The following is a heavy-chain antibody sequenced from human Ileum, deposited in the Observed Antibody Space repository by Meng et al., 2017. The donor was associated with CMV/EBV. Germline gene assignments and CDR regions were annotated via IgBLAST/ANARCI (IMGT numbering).Heavy chain of an antibody. Sequence: QVLLQESGPGLVKPSETLSLTCAVSGGSISDDHWWHWVRQSPGKGLEWIGEIFHSQSVRFNPSLKSRVTISIDKSKNQFSLNLKSVTAADTAVYYCAGGGNLGYWGQGTLVTVYS. D-gene: IGHD4-23*01. J-gene: IGHJ4*02. CDR3: AGGGNLGY. CDR2: IFHSQSV. V-gene: IGHV4-4*02. CDR1: GGSISDDHW.